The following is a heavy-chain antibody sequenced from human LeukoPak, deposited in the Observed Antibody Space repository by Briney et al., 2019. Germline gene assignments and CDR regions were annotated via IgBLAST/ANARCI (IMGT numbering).Heavy chain of an antibody. CDR2: IKQDGSEK. CDR3: ARDGHYTIYELRFDY. Sequence: GGSLRLSCAASGFTFSSYWMSWVRQAPGKGLEWVANIKQDGSEKYYVDSVKGRFTIFRDNAKNSLYLQMNSLRAEDTGVYYCARDGHYTIYELRFDYWGQGALVTVSS. CDR1: GFTFSSYW. V-gene: IGHV3-7*01. J-gene: IGHJ4*02. D-gene: IGHD5/OR15-5a*01.